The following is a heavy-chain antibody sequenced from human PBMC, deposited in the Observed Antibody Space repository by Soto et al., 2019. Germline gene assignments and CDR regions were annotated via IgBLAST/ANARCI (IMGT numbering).Heavy chain of an antibody. V-gene: IGHV1-8*01. Sequence: ASVEVSCKASGYTFTSYDINWVRQATGQGLEWMGWMNPNSGNTGYAQKFQGRVTMTRNTSISTAYMELSSLRSEDTAVYYCARVSSSPGYYYGMDVWGQGTTVTFSS. J-gene: IGHJ6*02. D-gene: IGHD6-6*01. CDR1: GYTFTSYD. CDR3: ARVSSSPGYYYGMDV. CDR2: MNPNSGNT.